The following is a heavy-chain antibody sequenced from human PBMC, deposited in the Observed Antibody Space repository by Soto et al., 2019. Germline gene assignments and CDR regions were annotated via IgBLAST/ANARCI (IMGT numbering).Heavy chain of an antibody. J-gene: IGHJ6*03. D-gene: IGHD2-15*01. CDR1: GFTFSSYA. Sequence: EVQLVESGGGLVQPGGSLRLSCAASGFTFSSYAMHWVRQATGKGLEWVSAIGTAGDTYYPGSVKGRFTISRENAKNSLYLQMNSLRAGDTAVYYCARAVAAKGRHYYYYYYMDVWGKGTTVTVSS. CDR2: IGTAGDT. V-gene: IGHV3-13*01. CDR3: ARAVAAKGRHYYYYYYMDV.